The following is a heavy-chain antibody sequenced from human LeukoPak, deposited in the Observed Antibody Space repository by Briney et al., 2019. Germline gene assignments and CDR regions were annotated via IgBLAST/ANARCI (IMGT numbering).Heavy chain of an antibody. CDR2: ISGSGAAT. Sequence: GGSLRLSCAASGFTFTSYAMSWVRQAPGKGLQWVSTISGSGAATYYAGSVTGRLTVSRDSSKSTLYLQLNSLRAEDTAVYFCAKGGILDYMDVWGKGTTVTVSS. CDR3: AKGGILDYMDV. J-gene: IGHJ6*03. V-gene: IGHV3-23*01. CDR1: GFTFTSYA. D-gene: IGHD1-14*01.